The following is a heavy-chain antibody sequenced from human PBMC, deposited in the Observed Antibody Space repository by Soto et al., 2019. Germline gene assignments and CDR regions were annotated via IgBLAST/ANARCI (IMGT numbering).Heavy chain of an antibody. CDR2: ISSFNGNT. CDR3: ARGPRYCSTTTCFSGVTWFDP. Sequence: ASVKVSCKASGYTFTSYGIGWVRQAPGQGLEWMGWISSFNGNTNYAQKVQGRVTLTTDKTTSTTYMELRSLRSDDTAVYYCARGPRYCSTTTCFSGVTWFDPWGQGTLVTVP. V-gene: IGHV1-18*04. D-gene: IGHD2-2*01. J-gene: IGHJ5*02. CDR1: GYTFTSYG.